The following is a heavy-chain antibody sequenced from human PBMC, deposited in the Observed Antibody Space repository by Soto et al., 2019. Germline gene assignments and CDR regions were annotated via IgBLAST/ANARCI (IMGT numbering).Heavy chain of an antibody. CDR2: IYHSGST. CDR1: GGSISSSNW. Sequence: QVQLQESGPGLVKPSGTLSLTCAVSGGSISSSNWWSWVRQPPGKGLEWIGEIYHSGSTNYNPSLKSRVTISVEKSKNQFSLKLSSVTAADTAVYYCARDKPDYDYVWGSYRTPNYFDYWGQGTLVTVSS. CDR3: ARDKPDYDYVWGSYRTPNYFDY. V-gene: IGHV4-4*02. J-gene: IGHJ4*02. D-gene: IGHD3-16*02.